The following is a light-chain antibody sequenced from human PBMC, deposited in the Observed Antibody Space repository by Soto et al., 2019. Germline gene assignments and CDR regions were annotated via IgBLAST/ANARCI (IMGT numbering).Light chain of an antibody. J-gene: IGKJ2*01. CDR2: AAS. CDR3: QQYHNWPPEYT. Sequence: DIVMTQSPATLSLSSGERATLSCRASQSVGSNLAWYQQKPGQAPRLLIYAASTRAIGVPARFSGSGSGTDFTLSISSLQSEDFALYYCQQYHNWPPEYTFGQGTKVDIK. CDR1: QSVGSN. V-gene: IGKV3-15*01.